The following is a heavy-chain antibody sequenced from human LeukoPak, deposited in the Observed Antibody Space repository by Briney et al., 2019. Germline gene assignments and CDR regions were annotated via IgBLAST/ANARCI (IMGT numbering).Heavy chain of an antibody. D-gene: IGHD3-22*01. CDR2: VYYAGGI. CDR3: ASPAGYYDSSGYLGDYYYYYGMDV. V-gene: IGHV4-39*07. Sequence: PSETLSLTCSVSGDSISSSRHFWGWIRQAPGKGLEWIGSVYYAGGIYYNPSLKSRVTISVDTSKNQFSLKLSSVTAADTAVYYCASPAGYYDSSGYLGDYYYYYGMDVWGQGTTVTVSS. J-gene: IGHJ6*02. CDR1: GDSISSSRHF.